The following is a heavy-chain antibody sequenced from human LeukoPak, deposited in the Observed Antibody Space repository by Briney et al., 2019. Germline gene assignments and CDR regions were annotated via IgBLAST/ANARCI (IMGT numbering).Heavy chain of an antibody. D-gene: IGHD2/OR15-2a*01. CDR1: GYSISSGYY. J-gene: IGHJ4*02. V-gene: IGHV4-38-2*02. Sequence: SETLSLTCTVSGYSISSGYYWGWIRQPPGKGLEWIGSIYHSGSTYYNPSLKSRVTISVDTSKNQFSLKLSSVTAADTAVYYCARGRGFLFDYWGRGTLVTVSS. CDR3: ARGRGFLFDY. CDR2: IYHSGST.